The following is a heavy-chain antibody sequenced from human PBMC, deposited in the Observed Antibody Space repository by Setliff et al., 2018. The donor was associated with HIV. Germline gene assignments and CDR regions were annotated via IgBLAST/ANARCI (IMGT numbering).Heavy chain of an antibody. J-gene: IGHJ6*01. V-gene: IGHV4-61*02. CDR3: ARAAVTTFYYYYGMDA. Sequence: SETLSLTCTVSGGSISSGSYYWSWIRQPAGKGLEWIGRIYTSGSTNYNPSLKSRVTISVDTSKNQFSLKLSSVTAADTAVYYCARAAVTTFYYYYGMDAWG. CDR1: GGSISSGSYY. D-gene: IGHD4-17*01. CDR2: IYTSGST.